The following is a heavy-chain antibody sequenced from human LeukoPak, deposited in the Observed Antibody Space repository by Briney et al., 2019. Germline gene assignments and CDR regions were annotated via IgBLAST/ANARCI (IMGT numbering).Heavy chain of an antibody. J-gene: IGHJ2*01. CDR3: AASPNAWRYFDL. CDR2: ISPSGGST. D-gene: IGHD3-16*01. CDR1: GYTFTSNY. Sequence: GASVKVSCKAFGYTFTSNYMHWVRQAPGQGPEWMGVISPSGGSTTYAQKFQGRVTITADKSTSTVYMELSSLRSEDTAVYYCAASPNAWRYFDLWGRGTLVTVSS. V-gene: IGHV1-46*01.